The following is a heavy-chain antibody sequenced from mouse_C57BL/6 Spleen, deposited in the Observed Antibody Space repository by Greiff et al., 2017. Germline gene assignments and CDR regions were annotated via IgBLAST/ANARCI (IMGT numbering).Heavy chain of an antibody. CDR2: INYDGSST. CDR3: ARGPDSSGYAWFAY. V-gene: IGHV5-16*01. D-gene: IGHD3-2*02. Sequence: DVMLVESEGGLVQPGSSMKLSCTASGFTFSDYYMAWVRQVPEKGLEWVANINYDGSSTYYLDSLKSRFIISRDNAKNILYLQMSSLKSEDTATYYCARGPDSSGYAWFAYWGQGTLVTVSA. CDR1: GFTFSDYY. J-gene: IGHJ3*01.